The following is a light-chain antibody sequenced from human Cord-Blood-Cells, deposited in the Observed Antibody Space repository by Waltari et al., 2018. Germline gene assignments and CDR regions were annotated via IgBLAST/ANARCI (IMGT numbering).Light chain of an antibody. CDR1: QSVLYSSNNKNY. CDR3: QQYYSTPLT. Sequence: DIVMTQSQDSLAVSLGERATINCKSSQSVLYSSNNKNYLAWYQQKPGQPPKLLMYWASTRESGVPDRFSGSGSGTDFTLTISSLQAEDVAVYYCQQYYSTPLTCGPGTKVDIK. V-gene: IGKV4-1*01. J-gene: IGKJ3*01. CDR2: WAS.